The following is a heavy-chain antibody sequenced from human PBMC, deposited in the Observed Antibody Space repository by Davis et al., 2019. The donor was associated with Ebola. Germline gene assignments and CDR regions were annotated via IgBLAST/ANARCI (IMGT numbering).Heavy chain of an antibody. CDR2: LSSDIHSDGSST. V-gene: IGHV3-74*01. D-gene: IGHD4/OR15-4a*01. J-gene: IGHJ4*02. Sequence: GESLMISCAASGFTFSSYWMHWVRQAPGKGLVWVSYLSSDIHSDGSSTRYADSVKGRFTIARDDAKNTLYRQMNSLRPEDTAVYFCLRGAVSNYFDHWGQGTLVTVSS. CDR3: LRGAVSNYFDH. CDR1: GFTFSSYW.